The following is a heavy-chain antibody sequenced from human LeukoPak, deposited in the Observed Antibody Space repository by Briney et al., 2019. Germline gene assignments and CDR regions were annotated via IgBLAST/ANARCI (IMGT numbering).Heavy chain of an antibody. Sequence: PSETLSLTCAVYGGSFSGYYWSWIRQPPGKGLEWIGEINHSGTTYYNPSLKNRVTVSVNMSKNQFALKLSSVTAADTATYYCGVFSMVRGNYWGQGILVTVSS. CDR2: INHSGTT. V-gene: IGHV4-34*01. CDR1: GGSFSGYY. CDR3: GVFSMVRGNY. J-gene: IGHJ4*02. D-gene: IGHD3-10*01.